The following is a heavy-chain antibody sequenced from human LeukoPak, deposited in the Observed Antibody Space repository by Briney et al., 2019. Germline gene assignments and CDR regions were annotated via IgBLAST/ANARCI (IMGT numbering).Heavy chain of an antibody. CDR2: IKQDGSEK. Sequence: PGGSLRLSYAAASGFTISRFWMNWVRQAPGKGLEWVANIKQDGSEKYYVDSVKGRFTISRDNAKNSLYLQMNSLRAEDTAVYYCARGHYDDYEWGRGTLVTVSS. J-gene: IGHJ4*02. V-gene: IGHV3-7*01. CDR3: ARGHYDDYE. CDR1: GFTISRFW. D-gene: IGHD4-17*01.